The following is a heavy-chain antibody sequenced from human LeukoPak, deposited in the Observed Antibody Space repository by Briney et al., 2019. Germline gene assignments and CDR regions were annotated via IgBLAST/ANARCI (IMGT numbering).Heavy chain of an antibody. CDR1: GFTFSDYY. CDR2: ISSSGSTI. D-gene: IGHD3-22*01. Sequence: PGGSLILSCAASGFTFSDYYMSWIRQAPGKGLEWVSYISSSGSTIYYADSVKGRFTVSRDNAKNSLYLQMNSLRAEDTAVYYCARDGPYYYDSSGYSDYWGQGTLVTVSS. CDR3: ARDGPYYYDSSGYSDY. V-gene: IGHV3-11*04. J-gene: IGHJ4*02.